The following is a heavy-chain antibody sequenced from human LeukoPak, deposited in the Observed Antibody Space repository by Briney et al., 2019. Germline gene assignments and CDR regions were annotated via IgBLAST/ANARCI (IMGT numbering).Heavy chain of an antibody. CDR3: ARGVQRGYSGYDYCYFDY. J-gene: IGHJ4*02. Sequence: GASVKVSFKASGYTFTGYYMHWVRQAPGQGLEWMGWINPNSGGTNYAQKFQGRVTMTRDTSISTAYMELSRLRSDDTAVYYCARGVQRGYSGYDYCYFDYWGQGTLVTVSS. D-gene: IGHD5-12*01. CDR1: GYTFTGYY. CDR2: INPNSGGT. V-gene: IGHV1-2*02.